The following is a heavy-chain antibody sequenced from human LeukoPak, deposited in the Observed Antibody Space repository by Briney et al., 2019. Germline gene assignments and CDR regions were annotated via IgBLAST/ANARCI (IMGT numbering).Heavy chain of an antibody. J-gene: IGHJ4*02. D-gene: IGHD5-12*01. CDR2: ISSSGSV. CDR1: GGSISSYY. Sequence: PSETLSLTCTVSGGSISSYYWSWIRQPPGKGLEWIGYISSSGSVNDNPSLRSRVTISVDTSKNQFFLNLSSVSAADTAVYYCARIPLGHSGAYDYWGQGTLVTVSP. CDR3: ARIPLGHSGAYDY. V-gene: IGHV4-4*09.